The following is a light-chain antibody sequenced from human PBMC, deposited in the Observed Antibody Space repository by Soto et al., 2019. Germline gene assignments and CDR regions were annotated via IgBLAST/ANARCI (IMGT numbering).Light chain of an antibody. J-gene: IGLJ3*02. CDR1: SSNIGNNA. Sequence: QSVLTQPPSASGSPGQRVIISCSGSSSNIGNNAVNWYQHLPGTSPKLLIYRNSQRPSGVPDRFSGSKSGTSASLAISGLQSEDETDYYCQSYDNSLSGSWVFGGGTKVTVL. CDR3: QSYDNSLSGSWV. V-gene: IGLV1-44*01. CDR2: RNS.